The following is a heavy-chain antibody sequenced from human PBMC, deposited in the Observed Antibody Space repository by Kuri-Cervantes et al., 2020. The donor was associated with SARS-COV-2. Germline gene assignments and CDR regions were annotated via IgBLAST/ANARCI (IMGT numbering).Heavy chain of an antibody. V-gene: IGHV3-7*01. CDR2: IKQDGSER. CDR3: ARRITIFGVVIIRRWFDP. Sequence: GESLKISCVASGFTFSSYWMSWVRQAPGKGPEWVANIKQDGSERYYVDSVKGRFTISRDNAKNSLYLQMNSLRAEDTAVYYCARRITIFGVVIIRRWFDPWGQGTLVTVSS. J-gene: IGHJ5*02. D-gene: IGHD3-3*01. CDR1: GFTFSSYW.